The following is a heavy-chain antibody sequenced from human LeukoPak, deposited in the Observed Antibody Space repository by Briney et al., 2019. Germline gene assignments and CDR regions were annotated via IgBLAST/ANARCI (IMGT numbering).Heavy chain of an antibody. Sequence: SETLSLTXTVSGGSISSGSYYWSWIRQPAGKGLEWIGRIYTSGSTNYNPSLKSRVTISVDTSKNQFSLKLSSVAAADTAVYYCARRASMVRGDATYFDYWGQGTLVTVSS. J-gene: IGHJ4*02. CDR3: ARRASMVRGDATYFDY. D-gene: IGHD3-10*01. CDR2: IYTSGST. V-gene: IGHV4-61*02. CDR1: GGSISSGSYY.